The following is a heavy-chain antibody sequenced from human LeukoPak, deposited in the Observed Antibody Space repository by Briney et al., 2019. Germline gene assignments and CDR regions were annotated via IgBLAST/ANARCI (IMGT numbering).Heavy chain of an antibody. CDR2: ISWNSGSI. Sequence: QPGRSLRLSCAASGFTFDDYAMHWVRQAPGKGLEWVSGISWNSGSIGYADSVKGRFTISRDNSKNMLYLQLNKLRAEDTAVYYCARATLSITIFATAFDIWGPGTMVTVSS. CDR1: GFTFDDYA. V-gene: IGHV3-9*01. CDR3: ARATLSITIFATAFDI. J-gene: IGHJ3*02. D-gene: IGHD3-9*01.